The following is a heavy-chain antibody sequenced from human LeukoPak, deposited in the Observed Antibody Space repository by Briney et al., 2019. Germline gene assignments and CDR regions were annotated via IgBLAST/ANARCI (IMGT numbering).Heavy chain of an antibody. CDR1: GSTFTNYV. CDR2: FSGIGDNT. J-gene: IGHJ2*01. V-gene: IGHV3-23*01. Sequence: PGGSMRLSCAAYGSTFTNYVMSWDRQAPGNGLEWVSSFSGIGDNTYYADSMKGRFTISRDNSKNMVYLQMNSLRAEDTAVYYCAKKSPQETTVGPYWYLGLWGRGTLVTVSS. D-gene: IGHD4-23*01. CDR3: AKKSPQETTVGPYWYLGL.